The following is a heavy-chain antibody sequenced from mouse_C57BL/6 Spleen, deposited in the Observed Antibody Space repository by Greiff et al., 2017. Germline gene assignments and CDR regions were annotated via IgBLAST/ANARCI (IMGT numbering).Heavy chain of an antibody. CDR2: IRNKANGYTT. D-gene: IGHD2-2*01. Sequence: EVKLQESGGGLVQPGGSLSLSCAASGFTFTDYYMSWVRQPPGKALEWLGFIRNKANGYTTEYSASVKGRFTISRDNSQSILYLQMNALRAEDSATYSGARGGGYDEYYFDYWGQGTTLTVSS. CDR1: GFTFTDYY. CDR3: ARGGGYDEYYFDY. V-gene: IGHV7-3*01. J-gene: IGHJ2*01.